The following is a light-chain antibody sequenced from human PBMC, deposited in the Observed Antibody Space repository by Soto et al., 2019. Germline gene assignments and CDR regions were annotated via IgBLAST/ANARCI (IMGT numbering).Light chain of an antibody. CDR3: SSYTATSTRV. Sequence: QSALTQPASVSASPGQSITISCTGTSSDIGYYNSVSWYQQHPGTAPQLMIYDVSYRPSGISRRVSGSKSGNTASLTISGLQPEDEADYFCSSYTATSTRVFGGGTKLTVL. CDR1: SSDIGYYNS. V-gene: IGLV2-14*01. CDR2: DVS. J-gene: IGLJ2*01.